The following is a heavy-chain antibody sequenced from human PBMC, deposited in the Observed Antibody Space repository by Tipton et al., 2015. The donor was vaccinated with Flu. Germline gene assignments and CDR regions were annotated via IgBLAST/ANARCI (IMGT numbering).Heavy chain of an antibody. CDR2: IWYDGSNE. V-gene: IGHV3-33*01. CDR1: GFTFSSYG. CDR3: ARDIPARFDP. Sequence: SLRLSCAASGFTFSSYGMHWVRQAPGKGLEWVAVIWYDGSNEYYADSVKGRLTISRDNSKNTLYLQMNSLRAEDTAVYYCARDIPARFDPWGQGTLVTVSS. J-gene: IGHJ5*02. D-gene: IGHD2-2*02.